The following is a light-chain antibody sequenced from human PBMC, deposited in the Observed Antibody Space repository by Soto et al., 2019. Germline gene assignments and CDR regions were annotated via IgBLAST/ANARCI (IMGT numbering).Light chain of an antibody. CDR1: SGSVSTNYH. J-gene: IGLJ3*02. V-gene: IGLV8-61*01. Sequence: QTVVTQEPSFSVSPGGTVTLTCDLSSGSVSTNYHPSWYQQTPGQAPRTLIYSTNTRSSGVPDRFSGSILGNKAALTITGAQADDESDYYCVLYMGSGTWVFGGGTKLTVL. CDR2: STN. CDR3: VLYMGSGTWV.